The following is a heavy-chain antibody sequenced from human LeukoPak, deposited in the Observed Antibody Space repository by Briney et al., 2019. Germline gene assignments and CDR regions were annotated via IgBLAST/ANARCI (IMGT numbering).Heavy chain of an antibody. CDR1: GYTFTGYY. J-gene: IGHJ4*02. CDR2: INPNSGGT. Sequence: ASVKVSCKASGYTFTGYYMHWVRQAPGQGLEWMGWINPNSGGTNYAQKFQGRVTMTRDTSISTAYMEPSRLRSDDTAVYYCARVGYYDSSGYYYPTRYYFDYWGQGTLVIVSS. V-gene: IGHV1-2*02. CDR3: ARVGYYDSSGYYYPTRYYFDY. D-gene: IGHD3-22*01.